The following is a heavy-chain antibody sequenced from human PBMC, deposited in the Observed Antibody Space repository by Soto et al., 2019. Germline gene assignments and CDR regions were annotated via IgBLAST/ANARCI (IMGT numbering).Heavy chain of an antibody. CDR2: ISYDGSNK. V-gene: IGHV3-30*18. D-gene: IGHD2-8*01. CDR1: GFTFSSYC. J-gene: IGHJ4*02. CDR3: AKDNGPSMTFDY. Sequence: XGSLRLSGAACGFTFSSYCMHWVRQAPGKGLEWVAVISYDGSNKYYADSVKGRFTISRDNSKNTLYLQMNSLRAEDTAVYYCAKDNGPSMTFDYWGQGTLVTGSS.